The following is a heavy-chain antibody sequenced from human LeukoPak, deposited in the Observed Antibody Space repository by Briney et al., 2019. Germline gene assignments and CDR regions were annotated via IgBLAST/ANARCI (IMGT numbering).Heavy chain of an antibody. Sequence: SVKVSCKASGGTFSSYAISWVRQAPGQGLEWMGGIIPIFGTANYAQKFQGRVTITADESTSTAYMELSSLRSEDTAVYYCARGRSITMVRGALGYWGQGTLVTVSS. CDR1: GGTFSSYA. CDR2: IIPIFGTA. J-gene: IGHJ4*02. CDR3: ARGRSITMVRGALGY. V-gene: IGHV1-69*01. D-gene: IGHD3-10*01.